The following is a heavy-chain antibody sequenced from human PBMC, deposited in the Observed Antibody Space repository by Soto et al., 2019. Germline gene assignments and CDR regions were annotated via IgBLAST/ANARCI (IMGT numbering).Heavy chain of an antibody. V-gene: IGHV3-30*18. CDR3: AKSVSNWNDGFFDY. Sequence: QVQLVESGGGVVQPGRSLRLSCAASGFTFSSYGMHWVRQAPGKGLEWVAIRSYDEINKYYADSVKGRFTISRDNSKNTLYLQMNSLRAEDTAVYYCAKSVSNWNDGFFDYWGQGTLVTVSS. D-gene: IGHD1-1*01. CDR2: RSYDEINK. CDR1: GFTFSSYG. J-gene: IGHJ4*02.